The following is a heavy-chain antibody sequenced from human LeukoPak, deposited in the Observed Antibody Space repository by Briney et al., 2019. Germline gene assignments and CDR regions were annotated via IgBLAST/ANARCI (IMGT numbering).Heavy chain of an antibody. CDR2: ISAYNGNT. CDR3: ARDDWQHLVLPPYY. Sequence: ASVKVSCKASGYTFTSYGISWVRQAPGQGLEWMGWISAYNGNTNYAQKLQGRVTMTTDTSTSTAYMELRSLRSDDTAVYYCARDDWQHLVLPPYYWGQGTLVTVSS. D-gene: IGHD6-13*01. J-gene: IGHJ4*02. CDR1: GYTFTSYG. V-gene: IGHV1-18*01.